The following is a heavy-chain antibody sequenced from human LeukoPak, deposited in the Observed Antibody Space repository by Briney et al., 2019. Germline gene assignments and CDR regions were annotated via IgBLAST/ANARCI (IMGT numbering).Heavy chain of an antibody. J-gene: IGHJ4*02. CDR3: ARHSLPGTTPFDY. V-gene: IGHV1-46*01. Sequence: ASVTVSCKASGYTFTGYYMHWVRQAPGQGLEWMGIINPSDGGTSYPQRFQGRVTMTRDTSTSTVYMDLSSLRSDDTAVYYCARHSLPGTTPFDYWGQGTLVTVST. CDR1: GYTFTGYY. D-gene: IGHD1-1*01. CDR2: INPSDGGT.